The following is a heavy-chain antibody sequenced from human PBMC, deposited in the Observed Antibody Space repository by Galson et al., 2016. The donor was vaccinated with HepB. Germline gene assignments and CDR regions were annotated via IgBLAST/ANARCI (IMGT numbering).Heavy chain of an antibody. Sequence: LSCAASGFTFSSYEMNWVRQAPGKGLEWVSYISSSGNTIYYADSVKGRFTISRDNAKNLLYLQMNSLRAEDTAVYYCASYPGYFPGSWGQGTLVTVSS. J-gene: IGHJ4*02. CDR2: ISSSGNTI. V-gene: IGHV3-48*03. CDR3: ASYPGYFPGS. CDR1: GFTFSSYE. D-gene: IGHD3-9*01.